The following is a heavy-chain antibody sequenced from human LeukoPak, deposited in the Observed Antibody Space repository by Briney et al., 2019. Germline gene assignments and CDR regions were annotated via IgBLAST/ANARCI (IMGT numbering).Heavy chain of an antibody. Sequence: SETLSLTCTVSGGSISSYYWSWIRQPPGKGLEWIGYIYYSGSTNYNPSLRSRVTMSVDMSKNQLSLKVNSVTAADTAIYYCARDRGSYFDCWGQATLVTVSP. CDR2: IYYSGST. CDR3: ARDRGSYFDC. V-gene: IGHV4-59*01. D-gene: IGHD1-26*01. J-gene: IGHJ4*02. CDR1: GGSISSYY.